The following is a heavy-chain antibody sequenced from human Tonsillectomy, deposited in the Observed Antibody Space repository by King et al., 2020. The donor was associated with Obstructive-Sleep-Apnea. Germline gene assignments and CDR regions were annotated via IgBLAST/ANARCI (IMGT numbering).Heavy chain of an antibody. V-gene: IGHV3-30*04. J-gene: IGHJ1*01. Sequence: VQLVESGGGVVQPGRSLRLSFAASGFTCSNYAVHWVRQAPGKGLEWVSVISYDGRPKFYADSVKGRFTIFRDNSKSTLFLQMNSLRLEDTAVYYCATDPSRGDYVSYFHHWGQGTLVTVSS. D-gene: IGHD4-17*01. CDR3: ATDPSRGDYVSYFHH. CDR2: ISYDGRPK. CDR1: GFTCSNYA.